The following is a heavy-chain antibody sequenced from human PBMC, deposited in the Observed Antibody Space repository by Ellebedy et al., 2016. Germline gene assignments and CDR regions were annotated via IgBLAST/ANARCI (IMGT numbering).Heavy chain of an antibody. D-gene: IGHD2-21*02. CDR3: VRASYRDSSPWYFDR. CDR1: GFTFSSYW. Sequence: GGSLRLXXAPSGFTFSSYWMSWVRQSPGKGLEWVSFVTSTSTYISYADSVRGRFTISRDNAKKSLYLQMNGLRAEDTAVYYCVRASYRDSSPWYFDRWGRGTLVTVSS. V-gene: IGHV3-21*01. J-gene: IGHJ2*01. CDR2: VTSTSTYI.